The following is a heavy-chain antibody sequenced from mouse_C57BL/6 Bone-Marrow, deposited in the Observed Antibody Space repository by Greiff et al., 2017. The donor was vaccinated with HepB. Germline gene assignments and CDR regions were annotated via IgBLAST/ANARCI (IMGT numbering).Heavy chain of an antibody. V-gene: IGHV1-50*01. CDR3: ARWGKHFDS. Sequence: QVQLQQPGAELVKPGASVKLSCKASGYTFTSYWMQWVKQRPGQGLEWIGEIDPSDSYTNYNQKFKGKATLTVDTSSSTAYMQLSSLTSEDSAVYYCARWGKHFDSWGQGTPLTVSS. J-gene: IGHJ2*01. CDR2: IDPSDSYT. CDR1: GYTFTSYW.